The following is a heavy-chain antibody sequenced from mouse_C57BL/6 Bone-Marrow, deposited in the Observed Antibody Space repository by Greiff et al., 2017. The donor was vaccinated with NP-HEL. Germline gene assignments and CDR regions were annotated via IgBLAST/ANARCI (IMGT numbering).Heavy chain of an antibody. V-gene: IGHV2-2*01. Sequence: QVHVKQSGPGLVQPSQSLSITCTVSGFSLTSYGVHWVRQSPGKGQEWLGVIWSGGSTDYNAAFISRLSISKDNSKSQVFFKMNSLQADDTAIYYCARNYRYYAMDYWGQGTSVTVSS. D-gene: IGHD5-5*01. CDR1: GFSLTSYG. CDR3: ARNYRYYAMDY. CDR2: IWSGGST. J-gene: IGHJ4*01.